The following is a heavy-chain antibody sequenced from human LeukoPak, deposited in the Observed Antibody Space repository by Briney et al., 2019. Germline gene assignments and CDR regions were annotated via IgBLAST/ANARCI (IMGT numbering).Heavy chain of an antibody. CDR2: IHSSGST. CDR1: GGSISSYY. CDR3: ARDSSGLRYFDL. J-gene: IGHJ2*01. Sequence: SETLSLTCTVSGGSISSYYWSWIRQPPGKGLEWIGYIHSSGSTKFNPSLKSRVIISLDTSKNQFSLKVTSVTAADTAVYYCARDSSGLRYFDLWGRGTLVTVSS. D-gene: IGHD6-19*01. V-gene: IGHV4-59*12.